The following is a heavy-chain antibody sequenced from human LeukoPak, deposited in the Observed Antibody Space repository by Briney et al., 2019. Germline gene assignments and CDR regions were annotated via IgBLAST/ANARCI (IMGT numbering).Heavy chain of an antibody. J-gene: IGHJ6*03. CDR3: ARDGQVAARSYYYYMDV. CDR2: ISSSSSYI. Sequence: GGSLRLSCAASGFTFSSYSMNWVRQAPGKGLEWVSSISSSSSYIYYADSVKGRFTISRDNAKNSLYLQMNSLRAEDTAVYYCARDGQVAARSYYYYMDVWGKGTTVTVSS. CDR1: GFTFSSYS. V-gene: IGHV3-21*01. D-gene: IGHD6-6*01.